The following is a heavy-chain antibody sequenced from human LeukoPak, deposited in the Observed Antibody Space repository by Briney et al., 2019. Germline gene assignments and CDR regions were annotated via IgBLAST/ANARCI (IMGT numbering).Heavy chain of an antibody. D-gene: IGHD3-22*01. CDR1: GGTFSSYA. J-gene: IGHJ3*02. Sequence: ASVKVSCKASGGTFSSYAISWVRQAPGQGLEWMGGIIPIFGTANYAQKFQGRVTITADESTSTAYMELSSLRSEDTAVYYCARFKPRSYYDSSGYFAFDIWGQGTMVTVSS. CDR3: ARFKPRSYYDSSGYFAFDI. V-gene: IGHV1-69*13. CDR2: IIPIFGTA.